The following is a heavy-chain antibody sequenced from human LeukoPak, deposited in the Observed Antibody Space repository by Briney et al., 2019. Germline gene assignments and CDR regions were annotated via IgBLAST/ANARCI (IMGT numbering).Heavy chain of an antibody. CDR2: IRYDGSNK. Sequence: PGGSLRLSCAASGFTFSSYGMHWVRQAPGKGLEWVAFIRYDGSNKYYADSVKSRFTISRDNSKNTLYLQMNSLRAEDTAVYYCAKDGGSTRTFDYWGQGTLVTVSS. CDR1: GFTFSSYG. V-gene: IGHV3-30*02. D-gene: IGHD3-16*01. J-gene: IGHJ4*02. CDR3: AKDGGSTRTFDY.